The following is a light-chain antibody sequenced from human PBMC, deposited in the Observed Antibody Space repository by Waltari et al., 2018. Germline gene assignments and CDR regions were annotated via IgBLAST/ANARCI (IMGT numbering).Light chain of an antibody. V-gene: IGLV3-21*04. CDR2: DDS. CDR3: QVWDSSSDPWV. Sequence: SYVLTQPPSVSVAPGKTARITCGGNNIGSKSVHWYQQKPGQAPVLVIYDDSDRPSGIPARFSGSTSGNTATLTISRVEAGDEADYYCQVWDSSSDPWVFGGGTKLTVL. J-gene: IGLJ3*02. CDR1: NIGSKS.